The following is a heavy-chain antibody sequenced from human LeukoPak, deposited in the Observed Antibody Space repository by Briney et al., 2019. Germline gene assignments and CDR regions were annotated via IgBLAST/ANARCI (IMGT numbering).Heavy chain of an antibody. CDR3: GRDGHAYGRGSPHY. V-gene: IGHV3-11*01. Sequence: GGSLRLSCAASGFTFSDYYMSWIRQAPGKGLEWVSYISSSGSTKYYADSVKGRFTISRDNAKNSYQQMNSLRAEDAAVYYCGRDGHAYGRGSPHYCGQGTLVTVSS. D-gene: IGHD3-10*01. CDR2: ISSSGSTK. CDR1: GFTFSDYY. J-gene: IGHJ4*02.